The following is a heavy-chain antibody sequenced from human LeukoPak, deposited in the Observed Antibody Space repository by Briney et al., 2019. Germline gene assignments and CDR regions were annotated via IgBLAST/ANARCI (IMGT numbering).Heavy chain of an antibody. CDR1: GFPFDDYG. J-gene: IGHJ4*02. CDR3: ASAGLTYGSGSYFVY. D-gene: IGHD3-10*01. V-gene: IGHV3-20*04. Sequence: PGGSLRLSCAASGFPFDDYGMTWVRQAPGKGLEWVSGINWNGGSTGYADSVKGRFTISRDNAKNSLYLQMNSLRAGDTALYYCASAGLTYGSGSYFVYWGQGTLVTVSS. CDR2: INWNGGST.